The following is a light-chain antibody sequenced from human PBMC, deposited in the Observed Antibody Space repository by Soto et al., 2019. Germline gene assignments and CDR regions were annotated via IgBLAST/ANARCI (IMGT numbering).Light chain of an antibody. CDR3: QQYGSSPAT. Sequence: EIVLTQSPGTLSLSPGERATPSCSASESVRSSYLAWYQQKPGQAPRLLIYGASTRATGIPDRFTGSGSGTDFTLSVSRLEPEDFAVYFCQQYGSSPATFGQGTKVDIK. J-gene: IGKJ1*01. CDR2: GAS. V-gene: IGKV3-20*01. CDR1: ESVRSSY.